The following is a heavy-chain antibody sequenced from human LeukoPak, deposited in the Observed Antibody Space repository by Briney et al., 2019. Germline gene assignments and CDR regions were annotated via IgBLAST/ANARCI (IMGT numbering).Heavy chain of an antibody. J-gene: IGHJ5*02. CDR3: ARGDSLNYDFWSGPNWFDP. D-gene: IGHD3-3*01. V-gene: IGHV4-59*01. CDR1: GGSISSYY. Sequence: SETLSLTCTVSGGSISSYYRSWIRQPPGKGLEWIGYIYYSGSTNYNPSLKSRVTISVDTSKNQFSLKLNSVTAADTAVYYCARGDSLNYDFWSGPNWFDPWGQGTLVTVSS. CDR2: IYYSGST.